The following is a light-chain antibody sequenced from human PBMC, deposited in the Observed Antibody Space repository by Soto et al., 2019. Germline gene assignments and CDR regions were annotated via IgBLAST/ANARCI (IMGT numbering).Light chain of an antibody. V-gene: IGLV2-14*01. CDR2: EVS. J-gene: IGLJ3*02. Sequence: QSVLTQPASVSGSPGQSITISCSGTNNDIGDNNHISWYQHHSGKAPKLLIYEVSNRPSGISNRFSGSKSGNTASLTISGLQAEDEADFYCFSLTRSRTWVFGGGTKLTVL. CDR1: NNDIGDNNH. CDR3: FSLTRSRTWV.